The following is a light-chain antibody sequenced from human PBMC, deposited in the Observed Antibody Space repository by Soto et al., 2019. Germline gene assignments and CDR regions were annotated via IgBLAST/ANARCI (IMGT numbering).Light chain of an antibody. V-gene: IGKV3-20*01. CDR3: QHFGGTTFT. CDR1: QSVSSSY. J-gene: IGKJ5*01. CDR2: GAS. Sequence: PWDGAPPSCRASQSVSSSYIAWYQQRPGQTPSLLIYGASTRATGIPDRFSGSGSGTHFTLTISRLEPGDFAVYYCQHFGGTTFTFGQGTQLEIK.